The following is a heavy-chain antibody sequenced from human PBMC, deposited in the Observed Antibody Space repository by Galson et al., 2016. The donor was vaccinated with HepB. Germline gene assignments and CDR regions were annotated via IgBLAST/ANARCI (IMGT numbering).Heavy chain of an antibody. V-gene: IGHV1-18*01. Sequence: SVKVSCKASGYTFGDYYVTWVRQAPGQGLEWMGWISPYNGNTRSAQKVQARVTMTTDRSATTAYLELNSLRSDDTAVYCCARIMNTHMAAFDGWGQGTLVTVSS. J-gene: IGHJ4*02. CDR1: GYTFGDYY. CDR3: ARIMNTHMAAFDG. D-gene: IGHD5-18*01. CDR2: ISPYNGNT.